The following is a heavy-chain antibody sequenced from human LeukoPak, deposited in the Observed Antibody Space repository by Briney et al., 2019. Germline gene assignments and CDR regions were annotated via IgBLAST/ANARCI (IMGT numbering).Heavy chain of an antibody. J-gene: IGHJ4*02. CDR3: AKTVWSRLAAGLDS. V-gene: IGHV4-39*01. D-gene: IGHD2-21*02. CDR1: GGSISGSSYC. Sequence: PSETLSLTCSVSGGSISGSSYCWGWIRQPPGKGLEWIGNIYYRGSTYYNPSLKSRVIMSIDTSKNQFSLKVNSVTATDTAVYYCAKTVWSRLAAGLDSWGQGTLVTVSS. CDR2: IYYRGST.